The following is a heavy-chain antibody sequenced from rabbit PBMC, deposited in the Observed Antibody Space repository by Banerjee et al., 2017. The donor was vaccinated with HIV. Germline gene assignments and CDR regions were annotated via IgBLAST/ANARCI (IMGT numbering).Heavy chain of an antibody. D-gene: IGHD4-2*01. CDR2: IGTGGWVGT. J-gene: IGHJ4*01. V-gene: IGHV1S45*01. CDR3: ARNDAAGGTTRYYFTL. CDR1: GFDFSSNYW. Sequence: QEQLVESGGGLVQPEGSLTLTCKASGFDFSSNYWICWVRQAPGKGLEWIACIGTGGWVGTYYATWAKGRFTISKTSSTTVTLQMTSLTAADTATYFCARNDAAGGTTRYYFTLWGQGTLVTVS.